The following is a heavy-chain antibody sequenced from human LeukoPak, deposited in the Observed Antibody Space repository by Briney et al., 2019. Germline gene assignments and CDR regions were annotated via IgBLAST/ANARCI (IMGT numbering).Heavy chain of an antibody. V-gene: IGHV3-30*02. J-gene: IGHJ4*02. CDR2: IRYDGSNK. D-gene: IGHD1-14*01. CDR3: AKDQQGAEEETPELYYFDY. Sequence: GGSLRLSCAASGFTFSSYGMHWVRQAPGKGLEWVAFIRYDGSNKYYADSVKGRFTISRDNSKNTLYLQMNSLRAEDTAVYYCAKDQQGAEEETPELYYFDYWGQGTLVTVSS. CDR1: GFTFSSYG.